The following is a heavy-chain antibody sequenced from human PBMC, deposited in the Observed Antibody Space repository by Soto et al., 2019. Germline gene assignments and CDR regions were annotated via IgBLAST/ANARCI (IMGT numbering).Heavy chain of an antibody. J-gene: IGHJ4*02. CDR1: GGSVSSGSYY. CDR3: ARVREAAGSLHYSFDY. Sequence: SETLSLTCTVSGGSVSSGSYYWSWIRQPPGKGLEWIGYIYYSGSTNYNPSLKSRVTISVDTSKNQFSLKLSSVTAADTAVYYCARVREAAGSLHYSFDYWGQGTLVTVSS. CDR2: IYYSGST. D-gene: IGHD6-13*01. V-gene: IGHV4-61*01.